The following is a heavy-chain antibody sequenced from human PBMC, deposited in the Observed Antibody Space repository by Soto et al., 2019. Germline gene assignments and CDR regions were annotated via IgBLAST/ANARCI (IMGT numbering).Heavy chain of an antibody. CDR3: ARDQGNTIFGPYGMDV. CDR2: INPSGGST. Sequence: ASVKVSCKASGYTFTSYYMHWVRQAPGQGLEWMGIINPSGGSTSYAQKFQGRVTMTRDTSTSTVYMELSSLGSEDTAVYYCARDQGNTIFGPYGMDVWGQGTTVTVSS. D-gene: IGHD3-3*01. CDR1: GYTFTSYY. J-gene: IGHJ6*02. V-gene: IGHV1-46*01.